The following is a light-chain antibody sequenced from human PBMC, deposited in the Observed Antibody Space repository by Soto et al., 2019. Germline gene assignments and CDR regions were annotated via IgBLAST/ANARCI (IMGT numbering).Light chain of an antibody. CDR1: SSDVGGYNY. J-gene: IGLJ2*01. Sequence: QSVLTQPPSASGSPGQSVTISCTGTSSDVGGYNYVSWYQQHPGKAPKLMIYEVSKRPSGVPDRFSGSKSGNTASLTVSGLQAEDEADDCCSSYAGIKILFGGGTKRTVL. CDR3: SSYAGIKIL. V-gene: IGLV2-8*01. CDR2: EVS.